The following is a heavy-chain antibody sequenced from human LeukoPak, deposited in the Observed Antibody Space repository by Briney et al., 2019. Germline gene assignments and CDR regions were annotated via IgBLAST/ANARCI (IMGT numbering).Heavy chain of an antibody. J-gene: IGHJ1*01. CDR3: AKDVGATAAEYFQH. Sequence: GGSLRLSCAASGFTFSSYGMHWVRQAPGKGLEWVAVISYDGSNKYYADSVKGRFTISRDNSKNMLYLQMNSLRAEDTAVYYCAKDVGATAAEYFQHWGQGTLVTVSS. V-gene: IGHV3-30*18. CDR2: ISYDGSNK. D-gene: IGHD1-26*01. CDR1: GFTFSSYG.